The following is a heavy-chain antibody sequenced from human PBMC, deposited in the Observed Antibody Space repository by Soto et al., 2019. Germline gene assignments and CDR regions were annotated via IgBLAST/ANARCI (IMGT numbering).Heavy chain of an antibody. J-gene: IGHJ4*02. Sequence: SETLSLTCTVSGGSISSGGYYWSWIRQHPGKGLEWIGYIYYSGSTYYNPSLKSPVTISVDTSKNQFSLKLSSVTAADTAVYYCARGFTYYYDSSGYPFDYWGQGTLVTVSS. V-gene: IGHV4-31*01. CDR2: IYYSGST. CDR1: GGSISSGGYY. CDR3: ARGFTYYYDSSGYPFDY. D-gene: IGHD3-22*01.